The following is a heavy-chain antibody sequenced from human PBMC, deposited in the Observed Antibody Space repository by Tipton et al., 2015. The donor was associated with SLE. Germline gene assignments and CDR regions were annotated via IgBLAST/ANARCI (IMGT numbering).Heavy chain of an antibody. CDR3: ARVRDGYIADAFDI. V-gene: IGHV4-34*12. Sequence: TLSLTCGVYGESFLGYFWTWIRQPPGKGLEWIGESIHSGTTNYNPSLKSRVSISVDTSKNQFSLKLSSVTAADTAVYYCARVRDGYIADAFDIWGQGTMVTVSS. CDR1: GESFLGYF. CDR2: SIHSGTT. J-gene: IGHJ3*02. D-gene: IGHD5-24*01.